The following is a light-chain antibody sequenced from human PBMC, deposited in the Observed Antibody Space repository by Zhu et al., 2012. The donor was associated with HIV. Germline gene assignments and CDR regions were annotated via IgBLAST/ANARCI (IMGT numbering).Light chain of an antibody. CDR3: QQRIDWPLT. V-gene: IGKV3-11*01. J-gene: IGKJ4*01. CDR1: QSVSSF. Sequence: IVLTQSPATLSLSPGERATLSCRASQSVSSFLAWYQQKPGQAPRLLIYDASKRATGIPARFSGSGSGTDFTLTISSLEPEDFALYYCQQRIDWPLTFGGGTKVEIK. CDR2: DAS.